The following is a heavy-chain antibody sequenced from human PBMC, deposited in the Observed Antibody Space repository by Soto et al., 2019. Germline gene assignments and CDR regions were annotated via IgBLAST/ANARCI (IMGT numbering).Heavy chain of an antibody. D-gene: IGHD3-3*01. CDR1: GGSISSGDYF. J-gene: IGHJ4*02. Sequence: QVRLQESGPGLVKPSQTLSLTCTVSGGSISSGDYFWSWVRQPPGKGLEWIGYIYYTGSTSYNPSLKSRITMSVDTSTNQFSLKVSSVTDADTPVYFCARDDGYYRLYDYWGQGTLVTVSS. CDR2: IYYTGST. V-gene: IGHV4-30-4*01. CDR3: ARDDGYYRLYDY.